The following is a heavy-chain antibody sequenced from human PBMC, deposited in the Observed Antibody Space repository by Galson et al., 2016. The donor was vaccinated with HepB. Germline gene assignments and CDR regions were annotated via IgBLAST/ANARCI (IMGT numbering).Heavy chain of an antibody. D-gene: IGHD3-10*01. V-gene: IGHV3-21*06. J-gene: IGHJ6*01. CDR1: GFTFSSYS. CDR2: ISSSSIHI. Sequence: SLRLSCAASGFTFSSYSMNWVRQAPGKGLEWVSSISSSSIHIYYADSVKGRFTISRDNAKNSLYLQMNSLRAEDTAVYYCARASQYYGSGSVGDYNGMDGWGQGATVTVSS. CDR3: ARASQYYGSGSVGDYNGMDG.